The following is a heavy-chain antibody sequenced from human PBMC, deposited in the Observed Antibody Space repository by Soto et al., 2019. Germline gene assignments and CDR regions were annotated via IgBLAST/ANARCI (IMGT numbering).Heavy chain of an antibody. CDR3: ASRDPGTSVDY. V-gene: IGHV4-4*02. Sequence: QVQLQESGPGLVKPSGTLSLTCAVSGGSFTSNNWWTWVRQPPGQGLEWMGEIYRTGSTNYNPSLKSRVTISLDKSENQFSRKVTSLTAADTAGYYCASRDPGTSVDYWGQGTLVTVSS. D-gene: IGHD1-7*01. J-gene: IGHJ4*02. CDR1: GGSFTSNNW. CDR2: IYRTGST.